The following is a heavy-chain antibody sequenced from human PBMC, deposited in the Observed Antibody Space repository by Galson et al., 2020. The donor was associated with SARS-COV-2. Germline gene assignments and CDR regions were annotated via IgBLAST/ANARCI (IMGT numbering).Heavy chain of an antibody. CDR2: IGPTGDT. CDR1: GFTFSSYD. Sequence: GGSLRLSCAASGFTFSSYDMHWVRQPIGKGLEWVSSIGPTGDTYYAGSVQGRFTISRENAENSLYLQIDSLRAGDTAVYYCARESPQGVDSSGWGMDVWGQGTTVAVAS. J-gene: IGHJ6*02. CDR3: ARESPQGVDSSGWGMDV. V-gene: IGHV3-13*01. D-gene: IGHD6-19*01.